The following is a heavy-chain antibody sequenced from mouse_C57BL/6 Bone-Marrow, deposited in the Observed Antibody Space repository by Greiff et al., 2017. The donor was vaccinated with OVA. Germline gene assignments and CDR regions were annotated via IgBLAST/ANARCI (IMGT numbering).Heavy chain of an antibody. CDR3: ARDRVIDGPFAY. CDR1: GFTFSSYA. V-gene: IGHV5-4*01. Sequence: EVHLVESGGGLVKPGGSLKLSCAASGFTFSSYAMSWVRQTPEKRLEWVATISDGGSYTYYPDNVKGRFTISRDNAKNNLYLQMSHLKSEDTAMYYCARDRVIDGPFAYWGQGTLVTVSA. CDR2: ISDGGSYT. D-gene: IGHD1-1*01. J-gene: IGHJ3*01.